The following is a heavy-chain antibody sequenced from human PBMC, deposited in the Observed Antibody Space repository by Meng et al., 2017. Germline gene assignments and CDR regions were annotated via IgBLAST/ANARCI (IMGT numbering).Heavy chain of an antibody. CDR2: ISSSSSYI. J-gene: IGHJ2*01. V-gene: IGHV3-21*01. CDR1: GFTFSSYS. D-gene: IGHD1-26*01. CDR3: AREGYLSIVGATYLPYWYFDL. Sequence: GGSLRLSCAASGFTFSSYSMNWVRQAPGKGLVWVSSISSSSSYIYYADSVKGRFTISRDNAKNSLYLQMNSLRAEDTAVYYCAREGYLSIVGATYLPYWYFDLWGRGTLVTVSS.